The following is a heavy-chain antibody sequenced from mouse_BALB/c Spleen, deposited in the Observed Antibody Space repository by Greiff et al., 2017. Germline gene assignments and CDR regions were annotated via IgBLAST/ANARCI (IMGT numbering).Heavy chain of an antibody. J-gene: IGHJ1*01. Sequence: EVQGVESGGGLVKPGGSLKLSCAASGFTFSDYYMYWVRQTPEKRLEWVATISDGGSYTYYPDSVKGRFTISRDNAKNNLYLQMSSLKSEDTAMYYCARGIDSDWYFDVWGAGTTVTVSS. CDR3: ARGIDSDWYFDV. V-gene: IGHV5-4*02. CDR2: ISDGGSYT. CDR1: GFTFSDYY.